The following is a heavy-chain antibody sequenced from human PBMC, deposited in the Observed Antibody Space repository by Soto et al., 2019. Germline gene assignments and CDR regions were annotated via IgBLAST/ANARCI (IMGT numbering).Heavy chain of an antibody. D-gene: IGHD3-16*01. CDR1: GGFLSESY. V-gene: IGHV4-34*01. J-gene: IGHJ5*02. CDR2: INHVGGT. CDR3: VRIRYQLPSSVPGLDP. Sequence: SETLSLTCAVYGGFLSESYWTWILQPPWKGLEWIGEINHVGGTNYNPSLKSRVTMSVDTSQNQFSLRLISVTAADTAMYFCVRIRYQLPSSVPGLDPWGQGTPVTVSS.